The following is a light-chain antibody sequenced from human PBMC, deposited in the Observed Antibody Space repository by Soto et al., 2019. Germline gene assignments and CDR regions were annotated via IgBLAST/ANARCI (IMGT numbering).Light chain of an antibody. CDR2: GAW. Sequence: DIQMTQSPSSLSASVGARVTITCRASQSNSSYLNWFQQKPGKAPNLLIYGAWSFQSGVPSRFSGSGSGTDYTLTISSLQPEDFTTSYCQQTYTTPNTFGGGTKVEIK. J-gene: IGKJ4*01. CDR3: QQTYTTPNT. CDR1: QSNSSY. V-gene: IGKV1-39*01.